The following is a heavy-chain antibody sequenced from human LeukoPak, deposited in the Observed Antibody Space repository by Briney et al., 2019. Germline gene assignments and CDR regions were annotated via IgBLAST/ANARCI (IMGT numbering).Heavy chain of an antibody. Sequence: PGGSLRLSCAASGFTFSSYAMSWVRQAPGKGLEWVSGISGSGGSTYYADSVKGRFTISRDNSKNTLYLQMNSLRAEDTAVYYCAKVGSGWYSFDYWGQGTLVTVSS. CDR3: AKVGSGWYSFDY. CDR1: GFTFSSYA. J-gene: IGHJ4*02. CDR2: ISGSGGST. D-gene: IGHD6-19*01. V-gene: IGHV3-23*01.